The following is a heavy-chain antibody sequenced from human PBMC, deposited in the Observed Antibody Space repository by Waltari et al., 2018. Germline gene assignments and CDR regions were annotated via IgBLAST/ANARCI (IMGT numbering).Heavy chain of an antibody. CDR3: AKVNSGSSHCYQCFYYGMDA. V-gene: IGHV3-30*18. CDR2: ISYDGSYE. Sequence: QVQLAESGGGVVQPGRSLRLSCAASGFSFKTYGMHWIRQVQGKGLEWVAVISYDGSYEYYADSVKGRFTISRDNLKNTLYLQMNSLRTEDTAIYYCAKVNSGSSHCYQCFYYGMDAWGQGTTVTVSS. D-gene: IGHD3-10*01. CDR1: GFSFKTYG. J-gene: IGHJ6*02.